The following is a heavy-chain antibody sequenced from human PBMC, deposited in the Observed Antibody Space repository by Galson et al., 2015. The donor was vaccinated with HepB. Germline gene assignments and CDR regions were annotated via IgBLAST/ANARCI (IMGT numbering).Heavy chain of an antibody. CDR1: GYRFATYA. V-gene: IGHV7-4-1*02. CDR2: INTNTGNP. J-gene: IGHJ4*02. CDR3: ARFPAYYFGY. Sequence: SVKVSCKASGYRFATYAMNWVRQAPGQGLEWMGWINTNTGNPTYAQGFTGRFVFSLDTSVRTAYLQINSLKAEDTAVYYCARFPAYYFGYWGQGTLVTVSS.